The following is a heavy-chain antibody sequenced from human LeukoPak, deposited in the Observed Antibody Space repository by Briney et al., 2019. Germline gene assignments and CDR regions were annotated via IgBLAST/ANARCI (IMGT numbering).Heavy chain of an antibody. CDR1: GFTFSSYA. CDR3: AKAPAAATKYYYGMDV. D-gene: IGHD6-13*01. Sequence: PGGSLRLSCAASGFTFSSYAMSWVRQAPGKGLEWVSAITASGGSTYYADSVKGRFTISRDNSKNTLYLQMNSLRAEDTAVYYCAKAPAAATKYYYGMDVWGQGTTVTVSS. V-gene: IGHV3-23*01. CDR2: ITASGGST. J-gene: IGHJ6*02.